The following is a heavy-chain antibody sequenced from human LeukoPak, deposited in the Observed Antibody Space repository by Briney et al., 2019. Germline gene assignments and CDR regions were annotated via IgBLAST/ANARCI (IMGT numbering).Heavy chain of an antibody. CDR3: AKGRDGYNYNAFDI. J-gene: IGHJ3*02. CDR2: IRYDGSNK. CDR1: GFTFSSYG. V-gene: IGHV3-30*02. D-gene: IGHD5-24*01. Sequence: HPGGSLRPSCAASGFTFSSYGMHWVRQAPGKGLEWVAFIRYDGSNKYYADSVKGRFTISRDNSKNTLYLQMNSLRAEDTAVYYCAKGRDGYNYNAFDIWGQGTMVAFSS.